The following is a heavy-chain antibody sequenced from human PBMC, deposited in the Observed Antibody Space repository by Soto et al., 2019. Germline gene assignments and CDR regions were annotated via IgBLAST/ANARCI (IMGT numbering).Heavy chain of an antibody. CDR2: ISGSGGST. CDR3: AKDSSSWFRSSSWFPYYYYGMDV. CDR1: GFTFSSYA. D-gene: IGHD6-13*01. Sequence: GGSLRLSCAASGFTFSSYAMSWVRQAPGKGLEWVSAISGSGGSTYYADSVKGRFTISRDNSKNTLYLQMNSLRAEDTAVYYCAKDSSSWFRSSSWFPYYYYGMDVWGQGTTVTVSS. V-gene: IGHV3-23*01. J-gene: IGHJ6*02.